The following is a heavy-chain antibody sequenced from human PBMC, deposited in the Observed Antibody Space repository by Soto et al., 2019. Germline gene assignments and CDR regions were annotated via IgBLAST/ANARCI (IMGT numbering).Heavy chain of an antibody. CDR1: GFTFSSYG. CDR3: ARESTVTTISAFDI. Sequence: GGSLRLSCAASGFTFSSYGMHWVRQAPGKGLEWVAVIWYDGSNKYYADSVKGRFTISRDNSKNTLYLQMNSLRAEDTAVYYCARESTVTTISAFDIWGQGTMVTV. CDR2: IWYDGSNK. J-gene: IGHJ3*02. V-gene: IGHV3-33*01. D-gene: IGHD4-17*01.